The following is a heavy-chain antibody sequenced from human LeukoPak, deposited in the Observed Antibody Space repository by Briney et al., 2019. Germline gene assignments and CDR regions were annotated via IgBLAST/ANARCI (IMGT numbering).Heavy chain of an antibody. J-gene: IGHJ4*02. Sequence: ASVKVSCKASGYTFTGYYMHRVRQAPGQGLEWMGWINPNSGGTNYAQKFQGRVTMTRDTSISTAYMELSRLRSDDTAVYYCARTNDYSNPHFDYWGQGTLVTVSS. CDR1: GYTFTGYY. V-gene: IGHV1-2*02. D-gene: IGHD4-11*01. CDR3: ARTNDYSNPHFDY. CDR2: INPNSGGT.